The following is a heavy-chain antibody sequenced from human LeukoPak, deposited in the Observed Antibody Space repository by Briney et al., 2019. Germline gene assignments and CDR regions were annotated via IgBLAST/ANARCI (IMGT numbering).Heavy chain of an antibody. D-gene: IGHD6-13*01. J-gene: IGHJ4*02. V-gene: IGHV4-30-2*01. CDR1: GGSISSGGYY. CDR2: IYHSGST. CDR3: ARGLGIAAAGPSLDY. Sequence: PSQTLSLTCTVSGGSISSGGYYWSWIRQPPGKGLEWIGYIYHSGSTNYNPSLKSRVTISVDTSKNHFSLKLNSLTAADTAVYYCARGLGIAAAGPSLDYWGQGTLVTVSS.